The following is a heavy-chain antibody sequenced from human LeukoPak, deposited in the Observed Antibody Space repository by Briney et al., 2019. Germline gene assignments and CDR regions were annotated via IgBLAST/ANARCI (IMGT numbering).Heavy chain of an antibody. J-gene: IGHJ4*02. CDR3: ARGGGPTVTTGSDY. Sequence: GGSLRLSCAASGFTFSSYAMHWVRQAPGKGLEWVAVISYDGSNKYYADSVKGRFTISRDNSKNTLYLQMNSLRAEDTAVYYCARGGGPTVTTGSDYWGRGTLVTVSS. D-gene: IGHD4-4*01. V-gene: IGHV3-30-3*01. CDR2: ISYDGSNK. CDR1: GFTFSSYA.